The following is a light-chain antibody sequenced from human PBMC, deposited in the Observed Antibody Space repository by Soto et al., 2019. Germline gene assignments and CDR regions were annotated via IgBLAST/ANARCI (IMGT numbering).Light chain of an antibody. V-gene: IGKV3-20*01. Sequence: EIVLTQSPGTLSLSPGERATLSCRASQSVSSSYLAWYQQKPGQAPRRLIYGASSRATGIPDRFSGSGSGTDFNLTISRLEPEDFAVYYCQQYGSSPLYTFGQGTKLEIK. CDR3: QQYGSSPLYT. CDR2: GAS. CDR1: QSVSSSY. J-gene: IGKJ2*01.